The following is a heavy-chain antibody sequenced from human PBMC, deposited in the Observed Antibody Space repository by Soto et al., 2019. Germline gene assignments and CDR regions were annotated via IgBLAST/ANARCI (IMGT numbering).Heavy chain of an antibody. J-gene: IGHJ4*02. CDR2: ISGSGGST. CDR1: GFTFSSYA. D-gene: IGHD1-26*01. CDR3: AKSRRSGSSPISFDY. Sequence: EVQLLESGGGLVQPGGSLRLSCAASGFTFSSYAMSWVRQAPGKGLEWVSAISGSGGSTYYADSVKGRFTISRDNSNNTLYLQMNSLRAEDTAVYYCAKSRRSGSSPISFDYWGQGTLVTVSS. V-gene: IGHV3-23*01.